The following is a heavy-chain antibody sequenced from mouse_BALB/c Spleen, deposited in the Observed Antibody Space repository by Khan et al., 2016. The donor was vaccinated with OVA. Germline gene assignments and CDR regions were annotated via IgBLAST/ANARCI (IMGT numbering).Heavy chain of an antibody. CDR2: INPRSGYT. Sequence: VQLQQSGAELARPGASVKMSCKASGYTFTSHTMHWVKQRPGQGLEWIGYINPRSGYTNYNQKFNDKATLTADKSSSTAYMQLSSLTSEDSVVYYCARRTTEYAMDYWGQGTSFTVSS. V-gene: IGHV1-4*01. J-gene: IGHJ4*01. CDR1: GYTFTSHT. CDR3: ARRTTEYAMDY. D-gene: IGHD2-14*01.